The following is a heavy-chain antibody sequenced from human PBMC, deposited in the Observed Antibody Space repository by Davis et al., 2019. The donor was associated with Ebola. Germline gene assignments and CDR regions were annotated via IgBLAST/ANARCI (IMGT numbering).Heavy chain of an antibody. J-gene: IGHJ4*02. Sequence: SETLSLTCAVSGGSFSSYYWSWVRQPPGKGLEWIGEIYHSGSTNYNPSLKSRVTISVDKSKNQFSLKLSSVTAADTAVYYCAREVKPRGYYNSSGPIDYWGQGTLVTVSS. V-gene: IGHV4-34*01. CDR2: IYHSGST. CDR3: AREVKPRGYYNSSGPIDY. D-gene: IGHD3-22*01. CDR1: GGSFSSYY.